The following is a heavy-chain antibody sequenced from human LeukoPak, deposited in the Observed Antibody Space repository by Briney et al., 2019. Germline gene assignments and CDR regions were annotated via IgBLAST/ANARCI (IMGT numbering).Heavy chain of an antibody. CDR2: TYYKSKWSN. J-gene: IGHJ6*03. CDR1: GDSVSITSAA. D-gene: IGHD5-24*01. CDR3: ARGGLPGWRHYLYYMDV. V-gene: IGHV6-1*01. Sequence: SQTPSLTCAISGDSVSITSAAWNWIRQSPSRGLEWLGRTYYKSKWSNDYAVSVRSRIAISPDTTNNQVSLQLNSVTPEDTAVYYCARGGLPGWRHYLYYMDVWGEGTTVTLSS.